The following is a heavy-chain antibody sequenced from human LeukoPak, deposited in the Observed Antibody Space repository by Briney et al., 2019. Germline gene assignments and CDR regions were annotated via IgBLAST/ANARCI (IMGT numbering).Heavy chain of an antibody. CDR1: GFTFCSYW. D-gene: IGHD6-19*01. CDR2: INSDGSST. CDR3: ARGKAGVAGIPYYYYMDV. V-gene: IGHV3-74*01. Sequence: PGGSLRLSCAASGFTFCSYWMHWVRQAPGKGLVWVSRINSDGSSTSYADSVKGRFTISRDNAKNTLYLQMNSLRAEDTAVYYCARGKAGVAGIPYYYYMDVWGKGTTVTVSS. J-gene: IGHJ6*03.